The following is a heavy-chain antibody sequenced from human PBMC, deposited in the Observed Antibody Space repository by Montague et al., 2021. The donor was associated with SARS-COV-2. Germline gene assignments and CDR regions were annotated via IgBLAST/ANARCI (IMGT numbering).Heavy chain of an antibody. CDR2: VKDGGST. D-gene: IGHD3-3*01. Sequence: SETLSLTCAVYGGSFSGYYWSWIRQPPGKGLEWIGEVKDGGSTNYIPSLKSRVAISVDTSKNQFSLKLRSVTAADTAVYFCARGALTGGSYEFWRGYYTSPLDYWSQGTLVTVSS. V-gene: IGHV4-34*01. CDR1: GGSFSGYY. J-gene: IGHJ4*02. CDR3: ARGALTGGSYEFWRGYYTSPLDY.